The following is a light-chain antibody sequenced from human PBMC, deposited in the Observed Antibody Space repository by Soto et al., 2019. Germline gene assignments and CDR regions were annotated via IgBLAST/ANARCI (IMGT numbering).Light chain of an antibody. CDR3: QQYNDNWT. CDR1: QSVSRW. Sequence: DIQMTQSPSTLSASVGDRVTITCRASQSVSRWLAWYQQKPGKAPKLLIYKASTLESWVPSRFSGSGSGTEFTLDISSLHPDDSSTYYCQQYNDNWTFGQGTKVEIK. CDR2: KAS. V-gene: IGKV1-5*03. J-gene: IGKJ1*01.